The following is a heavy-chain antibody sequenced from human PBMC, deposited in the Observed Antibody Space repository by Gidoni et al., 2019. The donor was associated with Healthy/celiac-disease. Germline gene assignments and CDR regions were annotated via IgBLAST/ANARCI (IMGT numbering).Heavy chain of an antibody. CDR2: IYYSGRT. V-gene: IGHV4-39*01. J-gene: IGHJ4*02. D-gene: IGHD3-9*01. CDR3: ARLEYFDWLLNFDY. Sequence: QLQLQESGPVLIKPSETLSLTCTVSGGLISSSSYYWGWIRHPPGKGLEWIGSIYYSGRTDYNPSLKSRFTMSVDTPKNQFSLKLSSVTAADTAVYYCARLEYFDWLLNFDYCGQGTLVTVSS. CDR1: GGLISSSSYY.